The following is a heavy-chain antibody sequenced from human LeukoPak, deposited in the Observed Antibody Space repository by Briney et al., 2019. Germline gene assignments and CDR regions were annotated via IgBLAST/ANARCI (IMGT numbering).Heavy chain of an antibody. Sequence: ASVKVSCKASGYTFTSYGISWVRQAPGQGLEWMGWISAYNGNTNYAQKLQGRVTMTTDTSTSTAYMELRSLRSDDTAVYYCARARYYDSSGYYSRDDAFDIWGQGTMVTVSS. V-gene: IGHV1-18*01. CDR3: ARARYYDSSGYYSRDDAFDI. D-gene: IGHD3-22*01. CDR1: GYTFTSYG. J-gene: IGHJ3*02. CDR2: ISAYNGNT.